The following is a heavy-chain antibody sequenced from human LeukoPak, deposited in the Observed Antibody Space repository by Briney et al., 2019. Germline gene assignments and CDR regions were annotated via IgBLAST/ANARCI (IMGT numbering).Heavy chain of an antibody. CDR3: ARGIAAASGAFDI. CDR2: ISSSSSYI. V-gene: IGHV3-21*01. CDR1: GFTFSSYE. D-gene: IGHD6-13*01. J-gene: IGHJ3*02. Sequence: GGSLRLSCAASGFTFSSYEMNWVRQAPGKGLEWVSSISSSSSYIYYADSVKGRFTISRDNAKNSLYLQMNSLRAEDTAVYYCARGIAAASGAFDIWGQGTMVTVSS.